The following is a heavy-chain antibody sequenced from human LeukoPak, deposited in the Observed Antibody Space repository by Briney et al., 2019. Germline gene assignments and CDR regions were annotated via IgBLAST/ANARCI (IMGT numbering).Heavy chain of an antibody. CDR3: ARRAVGMYYYYGMDV. J-gene: IGHJ6*02. CDR2: IYYSGST. V-gene: IGHV4-59*08. Sequence: NPSETLSLTCTVSGGSISSYYWSWIRQPPGKGLEWIGYIYYSGSTNYNPSLKSRVTISVDTSKNQFSLKLSSVTAADTAVYYCARRAVGMYYYYGMDVWGQGTTVTVSS. CDR1: GGSISSYY.